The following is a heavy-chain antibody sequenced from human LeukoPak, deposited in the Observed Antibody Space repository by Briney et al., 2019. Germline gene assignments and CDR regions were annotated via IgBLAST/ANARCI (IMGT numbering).Heavy chain of an antibody. D-gene: IGHD3-3*01. J-gene: IGHJ4*02. Sequence: GGSLRLSCAASGFSLSGFWMTWVRQPPGKGLECVANINKEGSGTFYVDSVRGRFTISRDNGKNSLYLQMNSLRPEDTALNYCARGGADTFYDVLSGYYRFDQWGQGTLVTVSS. CDR2: INKEGSGT. V-gene: IGHV3-7*01. CDR1: GFSLSGFW. CDR3: ARGGADTFYDVLSGYYRFDQ.